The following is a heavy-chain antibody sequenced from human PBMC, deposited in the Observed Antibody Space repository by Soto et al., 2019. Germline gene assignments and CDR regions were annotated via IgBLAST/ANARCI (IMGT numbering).Heavy chain of an antibody. D-gene: IGHD1-26*01. V-gene: IGHV1-18*01. J-gene: IGHJ6*02. Sequence: GXSGEVSCKASGYTFSHYGIGWVRQAPGQGLEWMGWISAYNGNRHFAEGLRGRITMTTNTTTSTADMELRSLSSDDTAVYYCARGGQECSNSGCGYIYDGMDVWGQGTKVTVYS. CDR2: ISAYNGNR. CDR3: ARGGQECSNSGCGYIYDGMDV. CDR1: GYTFSHYG.